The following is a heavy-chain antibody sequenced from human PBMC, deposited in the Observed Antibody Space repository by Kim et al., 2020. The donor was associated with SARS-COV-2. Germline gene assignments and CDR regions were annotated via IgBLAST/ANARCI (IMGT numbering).Heavy chain of an antibody. Sequence: YDAESVKGRFAISSQTRKSSLYLQMNSLRAEDTAVYYCARRWEYHDSFDVWGQGTMVTVSS. CDR3: ARRWEYHDSFDV. V-gene: IGHV3-48*03. D-gene: IGHD1-26*01. J-gene: IGHJ3*01.